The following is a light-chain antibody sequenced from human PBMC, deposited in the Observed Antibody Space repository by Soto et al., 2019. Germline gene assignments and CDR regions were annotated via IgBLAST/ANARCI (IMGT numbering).Light chain of an antibody. CDR3: QQYNDYSLT. Sequence: DIPMTQSPSTLSASVGDRVTITCRASQSISSWLAWYQQKPGKAPKLLIYKASSLESGVPSRFSGSGSGTEFTLTISSLQPDDFASYYCQQYNDYSLTFGGGTKVEIK. CDR2: KAS. J-gene: IGKJ4*01. CDR1: QSISSW. V-gene: IGKV1-5*03.